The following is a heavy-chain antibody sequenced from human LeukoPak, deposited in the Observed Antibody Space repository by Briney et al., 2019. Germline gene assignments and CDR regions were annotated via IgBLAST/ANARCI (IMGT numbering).Heavy chain of an antibody. D-gene: IGHD3-10*01. CDR2: LIPIFGTA. CDR1: GGTFSSYA. J-gene: IGHJ4*02. V-gene: IGHV1-69*13. Sequence: GASVKVSCKGSGGTFSSYAISWVRQAPGQGLEWMGGLIPIFGTANYAQKFQGRVTITADESTSTAYMELSSLRSEDTAVYYCARVSGYGSGSYYAPFDYWGQGTLVTVSS. CDR3: ARVSGYGSGSYYAPFDY.